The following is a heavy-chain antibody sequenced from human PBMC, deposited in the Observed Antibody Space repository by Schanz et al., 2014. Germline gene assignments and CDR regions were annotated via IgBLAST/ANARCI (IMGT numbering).Heavy chain of an antibody. CDR3: AREGTVIRGLSGWFDP. CDR2: LNPHSGGT. J-gene: IGHJ5*02. Sequence: QVLLVQSGAEVKKPGASVKVSCKASGYTFTGHRMHWVRQAPGQGLEWMGWLNPHSGGTHYAQKFQGRVTLTRDTSISTVYMELSRLRSDDTAVYYCAREGTVIRGLSGWFDPWGQGTLVTVSS. CDR1: GYTFTGHR. D-gene: IGHD3-10*01. V-gene: IGHV1-2*02.